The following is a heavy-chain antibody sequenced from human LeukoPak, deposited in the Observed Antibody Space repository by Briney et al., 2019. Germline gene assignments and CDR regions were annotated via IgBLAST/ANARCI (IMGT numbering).Heavy chain of an antibody. J-gene: IGHJ4*02. CDR1: GFTFTTFA. V-gene: IGHV3-23*01. CDR2: FSGSGGSI. CDR3: AKDRGY. Sequence: PGGSLRLSCAASGFTFTTFAMTWVRQAPGKGLEWVSAFSGSGGSIYYADSVKGRFTISRDNSNTTLYLQMNSLRVEDTAVYYCAKDRGYWGQGTLVTVSS.